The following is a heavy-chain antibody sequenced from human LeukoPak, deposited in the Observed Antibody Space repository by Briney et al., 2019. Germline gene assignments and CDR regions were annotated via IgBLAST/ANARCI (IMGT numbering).Heavy chain of an antibody. CDR1: GFTFSSYA. J-gene: IGHJ4*02. Sequence: GGSLRLSCAASGFTFSSYAMSWVRQAPGKGLEWVSAISGSGGSTYYADSVKGRFTTSRDNSKNTLYLQMNSLRAEDTAVYYCAKFVGYDSSGSTRDYWGQGTLVTVSS. D-gene: IGHD3-22*01. CDR3: AKFVGYDSSGSTRDY. V-gene: IGHV3-23*01. CDR2: ISGSGGST.